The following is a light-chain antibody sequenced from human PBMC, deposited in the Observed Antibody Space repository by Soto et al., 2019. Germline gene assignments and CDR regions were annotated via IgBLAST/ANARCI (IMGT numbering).Light chain of an antibody. J-gene: IGKJ1*01. CDR3: ERENRYEEA. CDR2: KAS. Sequence: DIQMTQSPSTLSGSVGDRVTITCRASQTISSWLAWYQQKPGKAPKLLIYKASTLKSGVPSRFSGSGTEAEVTRTISSLQPEDFATYCCERENRYEEAFGQGTKVDI. V-gene: IGKV1-5*03. CDR1: QTISSW.